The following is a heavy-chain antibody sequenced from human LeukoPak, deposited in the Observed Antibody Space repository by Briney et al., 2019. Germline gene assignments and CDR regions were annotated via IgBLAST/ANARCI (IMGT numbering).Heavy chain of an antibody. D-gene: IGHD3-3*01. CDR2: MNPNSGNT. CDR1: GYTFTSYD. J-gene: IGHJ4*02. V-gene: IGHV1-8*01. Sequence: ASVKVSCKASGYTFTSYDINWVRQATGQGLEWMGWMNPNSGNTGYAQKFQGRVTMTRNTSISTAYMELSSLGSEDTAVYYCARGGDFWSGPDYWGQGTLVTVSS. CDR3: ARGGDFWSGPDY.